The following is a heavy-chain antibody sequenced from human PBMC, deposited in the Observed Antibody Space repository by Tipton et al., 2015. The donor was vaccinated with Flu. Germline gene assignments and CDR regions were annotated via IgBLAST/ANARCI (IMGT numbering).Heavy chain of an antibody. CDR3: ARATYYYDSSGFPLSRYYFDY. Sequence: TLSLTCAVSGGSISSSNWRSWVRQPPGKGLEWIGEIYHSGSTNYNPSLKSRVTISVDKSKNQFSLKLSSVTAADTAVYYCARATYYYDSSGFPLSRYYFDYWGQGTLVTVSS. D-gene: IGHD3-22*01. V-gene: IGHV4-4*02. CDR1: GGSISSSNW. CDR2: IYHSGST. J-gene: IGHJ4*02.